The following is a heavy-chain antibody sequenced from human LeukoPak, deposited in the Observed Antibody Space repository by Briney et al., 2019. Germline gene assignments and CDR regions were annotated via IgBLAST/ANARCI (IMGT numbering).Heavy chain of an antibody. V-gene: IGHV3-74*01. CDR1: GFIFSQFW. J-gene: IGHJ3*02. CDR2: INGDGSST. Sequence: GGSLRLSCAGSGFIFSQFWMRWVRQVPGKGLVWVSRINGDGSSTNYADSVKGRFTISRDNAKNTLYLQMNSLRAEDTAVYYCARDGLPAARDIWGQGTMVTVSS. D-gene: IGHD6-6*01. CDR3: ARDGLPAARDI.